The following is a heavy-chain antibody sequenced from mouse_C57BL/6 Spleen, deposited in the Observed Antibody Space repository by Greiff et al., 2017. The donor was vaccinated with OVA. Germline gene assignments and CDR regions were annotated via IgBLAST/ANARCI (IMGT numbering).Heavy chain of an antibody. CDR2: IDPSDSET. J-gene: IGHJ3*01. V-gene: IGHV1-52*01. Sequence: QVQLQQPGAELVRPGSSVKLSCKASGYTFTSYWMHWVKQRPIQGLEWIGNIDPSDSETHYNQKFKDKATLTVDKSSSTAYMQLSSLTSEDSAVYYCARGAAQVPFAYWGQGTLVTVSA. D-gene: IGHD3-2*02. CDR3: ARGAAQVPFAY. CDR1: GYTFTSYW.